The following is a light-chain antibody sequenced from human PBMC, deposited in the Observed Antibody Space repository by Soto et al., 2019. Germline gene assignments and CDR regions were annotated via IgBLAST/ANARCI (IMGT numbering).Light chain of an antibody. Sequence: EIVLTQSPGTLSLSPGDRATLSCRASQSVISSFLVWYQQKPGQAPRLLIYGASSRDTGVPDRFSGSGSGTDFTLTISSLEPEDFAGYYCQKYGSSLLTFGGGTKVEIK. CDR3: QKYGSSLLT. CDR1: QSVISSF. CDR2: GAS. V-gene: IGKV3-20*01. J-gene: IGKJ4*01.